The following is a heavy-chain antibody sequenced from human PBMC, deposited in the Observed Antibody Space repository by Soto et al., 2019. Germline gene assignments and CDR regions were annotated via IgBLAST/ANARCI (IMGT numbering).Heavy chain of an antibody. V-gene: IGHV3-74*01. D-gene: IGHD2-15*01. J-gene: IGHJ6*03. CDR1: GFTFSNYW. CDR3: ARGDCVGGTCYSLAGSFYYYMDV. Sequence: EVKLVESGGGLVQSGGSLRLSCAASGFTFSNYWMYWVRQAPGKGLVWVSRINSDGSVSSYADSVKGRLTISRDNVKNTLYLQMNSLRVEDTAVYYCARGDCVGGTCYSLAGSFYYYMDVWGKGTTVTVFS. CDR2: INSDGSVS.